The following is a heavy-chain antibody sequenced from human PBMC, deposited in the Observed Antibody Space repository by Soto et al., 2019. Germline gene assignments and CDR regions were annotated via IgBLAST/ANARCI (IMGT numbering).Heavy chain of an antibody. CDR3: AKNGQPPYYYYGMEV. CDR2: VSGYNGDT. Sequence: QGQLVQSGPEVKKPGASVKVSCKASGYTFSRYGISWVRQAPGQGLEWMGWVSGYNGDTKYAQKVQGRVTMTIDTSTYTAYMELRSLTSDDTAKYYCAKNGQPPYYYYGMEVWGQATKVTVSS. D-gene: IGHD2-8*01. V-gene: IGHV1-18*01. J-gene: IGHJ6*02. CDR1: GYTFSRYG.